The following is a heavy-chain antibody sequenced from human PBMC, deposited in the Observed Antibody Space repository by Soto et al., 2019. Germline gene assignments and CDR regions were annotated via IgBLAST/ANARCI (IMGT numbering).Heavy chain of an antibody. D-gene: IGHD3-10*01. CDR2: IYYSGST. V-gene: IGHV4-61*08. Sequence: SETLSLTCTVSGGSVSSGDYFWSWLRQSPGKRLEWIAYIYYSGSTTYNPSLNSRANISVDTSKSQVSLTLTSMTAADAALYYFARSPNYYYYGFDVWGQGTAVTVSS. CDR3: ARSPNYYYYGFDV. CDR1: GGSVSSGDYF. J-gene: IGHJ6*02.